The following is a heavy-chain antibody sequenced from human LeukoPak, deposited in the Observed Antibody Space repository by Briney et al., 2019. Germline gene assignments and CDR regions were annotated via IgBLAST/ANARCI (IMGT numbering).Heavy chain of an antibody. V-gene: IGHV1-46*01. CDR2: INPSGGST. CDR3: ARGDYSSSWYLSAFDI. J-gene: IGHJ3*02. Sequence: GASVKVSCKASGYTFTSYYMHWVRQAPGQGLEWMGIINPSGGSTSYAQKFQGRVTMTRDTSTSTVYMELSSLGSEDTAVYYCARGDYSSSWYLSAFDIWGQGTVVTVSS. D-gene: IGHD6-13*01. CDR1: GYTFTSYY.